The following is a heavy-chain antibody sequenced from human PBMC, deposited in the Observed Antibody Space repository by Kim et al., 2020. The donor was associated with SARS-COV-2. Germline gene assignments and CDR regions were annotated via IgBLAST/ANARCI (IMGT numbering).Heavy chain of an antibody. D-gene: IGHD2-21*02. CDR3: AREVRGMTVSKYSFDS. J-gene: IGHJ4*02. Sequence: PSLRSRVTLSVDTARNQFSLKLTSVTAADKAVYFCAREVRGMTVSKYSFDSWGQGTLVTVSS. V-gene: IGHV4-59*01.